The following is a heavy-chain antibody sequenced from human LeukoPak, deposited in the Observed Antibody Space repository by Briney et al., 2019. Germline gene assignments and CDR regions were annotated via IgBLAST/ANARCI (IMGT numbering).Heavy chain of an antibody. CDR3: ARVGLSGYYDSSGYPNYYYYGMDV. CDR1: GYTFTSYG. V-gene: IGHV1-2*04. Sequence: ASVKVSCKASGYTFTSYGISWVRQAPGQGLEWMGWINPNSGGTNYAQKVQGWVTMTRDTSISTAYMELSRLRSDDTAVYYCARVGLSGYYDSSGYPNYYYYGMDVWGQGTTVTVSS. CDR2: INPNSGGT. J-gene: IGHJ6*02. D-gene: IGHD3-22*01.